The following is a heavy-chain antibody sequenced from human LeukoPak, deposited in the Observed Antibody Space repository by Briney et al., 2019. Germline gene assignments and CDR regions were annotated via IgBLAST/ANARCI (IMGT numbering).Heavy chain of an antibody. J-gene: IGHJ4*02. Sequence: GGSLRLSCAASGFTFSSYGMHWVRQAPGKGLEWVALISYDGSNESYADSVKGRVTISRDNSKNTLHLQMNSLRAEDTAVYYCAKDPYYYDSSGYYYGIDYWGQGTLVTVSS. CDR2: ISYDGSNE. V-gene: IGHV3-30*18. CDR1: GFTFSSYG. CDR3: AKDPYYYDSSGYYYGIDY. D-gene: IGHD3-22*01.